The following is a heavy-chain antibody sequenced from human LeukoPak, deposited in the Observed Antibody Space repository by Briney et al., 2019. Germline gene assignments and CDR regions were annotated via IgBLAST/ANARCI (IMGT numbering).Heavy chain of an antibody. D-gene: IGHD6-6*01. V-gene: IGHV1-69*13. CDR1: GGTFSSYA. CDR2: IIPIFGTA. J-gene: IGHJ4*02. Sequence: SVKVSCKASGGTFSSYAISWVRQAPGQGLEWMGGIIPIFGTANYAQKFQGRVTITADESTSTAYMELSSLRSEDTAVYYCARQDIAARTDDYWGQGTLVTVSS. CDR3: ARQDIAARTDDY.